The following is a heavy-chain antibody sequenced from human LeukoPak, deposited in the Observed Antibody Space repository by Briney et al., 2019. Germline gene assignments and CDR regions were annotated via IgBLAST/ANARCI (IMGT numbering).Heavy chain of an antibody. V-gene: IGHV1-2*02. CDR3: ARIPYGSGSYHYFDY. CDR2: INPNSGGT. D-gene: IGHD3-10*01. CDR1: GYTFTSYG. Sequence: ASVKVSCKASGYTFTSYGISWVRQAPGQGLEWMGWINPNSGGTNYAQKFQGRVTMTRDTSISTAYMELSRLRSDDTAVYYCARIPYGSGSYHYFDYWGQGTLVTVSS. J-gene: IGHJ4*02.